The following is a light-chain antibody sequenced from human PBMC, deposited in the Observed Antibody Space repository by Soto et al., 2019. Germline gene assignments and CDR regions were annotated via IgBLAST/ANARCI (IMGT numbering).Light chain of an antibody. Sequence: EIVVAQSRGTLTLSPGERATPSCRASQSVSSRYLAWSEQKRGEAPRLLISGASTRATGMPDRLSGSGSGTDFTLTISRLEPEDFAGYYCQQYGNSRWTFGQGTKVDIK. V-gene: IGKV3-20*01. CDR2: GAS. CDR1: QSVSSRY. J-gene: IGKJ1*01. CDR3: QQYGNSRWT.